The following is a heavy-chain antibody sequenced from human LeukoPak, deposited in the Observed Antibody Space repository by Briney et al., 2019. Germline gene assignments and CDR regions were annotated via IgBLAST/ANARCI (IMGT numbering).Heavy chain of an antibody. J-gene: IGHJ4*02. CDR1: GGSISSYY. D-gene: IGHD6-13*01. CDR3: ARGRVAAAGTGFDY. Sequence: PSETLSLTCTVSGGSISSYYWSWIRQPPGKGLEWIGHIYYSGSTNYNPSLKSRVTISVDTSKNQFSLKLSSVTAADTAVYYCARGRVAAAGTGFDYWGQGTLVTVSS. CDR2: IYYSGST. V-gene: IGHV4-59*01.